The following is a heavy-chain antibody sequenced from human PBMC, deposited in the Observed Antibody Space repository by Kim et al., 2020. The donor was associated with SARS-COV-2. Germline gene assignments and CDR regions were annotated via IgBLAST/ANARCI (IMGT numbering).Heavy chain of an antibody. CDR1: GASISTSYY. D-gene: IGHD4-17*01. V-gene: IGHV4-39*07. CDR2: ISGSP. J-gene: IGHJ1*01. Sequence: SETLSLTCTVSGASISTSYYWGWIRQPPGKGLEWLGSISGSPDYNPSLKSRVTISLDTSNNHFSLNLNSVTAADTAVYYCARDWGRGYGGLQYFQHWGRG. CDR3: ARDWGRGYGGLQYFQH.